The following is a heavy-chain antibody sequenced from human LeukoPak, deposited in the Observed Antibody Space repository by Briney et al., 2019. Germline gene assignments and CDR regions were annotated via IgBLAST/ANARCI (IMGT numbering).Heavy chain of an antibody. CDR2: IYSGGST. CDR3: ARVPGSSYEVAPYYMDA. D-gene: IGHD6-13*01. CDR1: GFTVSSNY. J-gene: IGHJ6*03. V-gene: IGHV3-66*02. Sequence: GGSLRLSCAASGFTVSSNYMSWVRQAPGKGLEWVSVIYSGGSTYYADSVKGRFTISRDNSKNTLYLQMNSLRAEDTAVYYCARVPGSSYEVAPYYMDAWGKGTTVTVSS.